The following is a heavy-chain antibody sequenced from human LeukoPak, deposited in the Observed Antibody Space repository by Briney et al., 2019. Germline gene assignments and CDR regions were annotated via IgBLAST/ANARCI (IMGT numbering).Heavy chain of an antibody. J-gene: IGHJ4*02. Sequence: GASVKVSCKASGYTFPSYFMHWVRQAPGQGLEWMGIINPSGGSTSYAQKFQGRVTMTRDTSTSTVYMELSSLRSEDTAVYYCARDQMTTVTTWFLGPWGGFDCWGQGTLVTVSS. CDR3: ARDQMTTVTTWFLGPWGGFDC. CDR2: INPSGGST. V-gene: IGHV1-46*01. D-gene: IGHD4-17*01. CDR1: GYTFPSYF.